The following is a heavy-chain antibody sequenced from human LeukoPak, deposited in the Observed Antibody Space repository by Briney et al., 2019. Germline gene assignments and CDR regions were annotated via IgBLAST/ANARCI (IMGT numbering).Heavy chain of an antibody. Sequence: SDTLSLTCTVSGYSISSGYYWGWIRQPPGKGLEWIGITYHTGSMYYNPSLKSRVIISVDTAKNQFSLNVTSVTAADTAVYYCATEIVGATRFDYWGQGTLVTVSS. CDR3: ATEIVGATRFDY. D-gene: IGHD1-26*01. CDR1: GYSISSGYY. CDR2: TYHTGSM. J-gene: IGHJ4*02. V-gene: IGHV4-38-2*02.